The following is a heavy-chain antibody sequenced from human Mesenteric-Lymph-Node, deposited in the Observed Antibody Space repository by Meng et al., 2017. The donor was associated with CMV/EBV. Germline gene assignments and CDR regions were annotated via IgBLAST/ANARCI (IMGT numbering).Heavy chain of an antibody. V-gene: IGHV3-21*01. Sequence: SYTMNWVRQAPGKGLEWVSSISSSSTYIYYADSVKGRFTISRDNAKNSLYLQMNSLRAEDTAVYYCARDQCSSTSCYWRGPNWFDPWGQGTLVTVSS. CDR2: ISSSSTYI. CDR1: SYT. CDR3: ARDQCSSTSCYWRGPNWFDP. J-gene: IGHJ5*02. D-gene: IGHD2-2*01.